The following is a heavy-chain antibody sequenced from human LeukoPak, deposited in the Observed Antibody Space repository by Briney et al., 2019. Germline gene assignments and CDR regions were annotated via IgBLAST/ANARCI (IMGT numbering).Heavy chain of an antibody. V-gene: IGHV3-30*03. J-gene: IGHJ3*02. CDR2: ISYDGSNK. D-gene: IGHD3-16*01. CDR3: ARDGNFQGGNAFDI. Sequence: GGSLRLSCAASGFTFSSYGMHWVRQAPGKGLEWVAVISYDGSNKYYADSVKGRFTISRDNSKNTLYLQMNSLRAEDTAVYYCARDGNFQGGNAFDIWGQGTMVTVSS. CDR1: GFTFSSYG.